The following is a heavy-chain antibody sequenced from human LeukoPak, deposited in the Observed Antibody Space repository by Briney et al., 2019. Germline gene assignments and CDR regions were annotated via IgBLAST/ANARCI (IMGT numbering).Heavy chain of an antibody. J-gene: IGHJ4*02. CDR1: GSTFSSYP. CDR2: ISGSGGDT. D-gene: IGHD6-19*01. Sequence: PGGSLRLSCAAAGSTFSSYPMSWVRQAPGKGLEWVSAISGSGGDTYYADSVKGRFTISRDNSKNTLYLQMNSLRAEDTALYYCATSSGWYPKYFDYWGQGTLVTVSS. V-gene: IGHV3-23*01. CDR3: ATSSGWYPKYFDY.